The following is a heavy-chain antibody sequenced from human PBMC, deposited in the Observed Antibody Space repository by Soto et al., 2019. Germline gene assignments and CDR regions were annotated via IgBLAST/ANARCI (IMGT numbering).Heavy chain of an antibody. J-gene: IGHJ4*02. D-gene: IGHD1-26*01. V-gene: IGHV3-74*01. CDR3: ARDSGSYADY. Sequence: EVQLVESGGGLVQPGGSLRLSCAASGFTFSSYWMHWVRQAPGKGLVWVSRINSDGSSTDYADSVKGRFTISRDNAKTTPYLQMNRLRAEDTAVYYCARDSGSYADYWGQGTLVTVSS. CDR1: GFTFSSYW. CDR2: INSDGSST.